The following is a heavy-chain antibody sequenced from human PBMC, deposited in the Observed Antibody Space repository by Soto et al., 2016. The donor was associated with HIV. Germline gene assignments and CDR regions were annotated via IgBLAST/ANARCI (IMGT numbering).Heavy chain of an antibody. J-gene: IGHJ4*02. D-gene: IGHD3-9*01. Sequence: EVQLVESGGGLVQPGGSLRLSCVASGFTFSKYWMHWVRQAPGKGLVWVSRINSDGSRTSYADSVKGRFTISRDNAKNTLYLQMNSLRAEDTAVYYCARGGEYYDILTGYWGQGTLVTRLL. CDR2: INSDGSRT. CDR3: ARGGEYYDILTGY. CDR1: GFTFSKYW. V-gene: IGHV3-74*01.